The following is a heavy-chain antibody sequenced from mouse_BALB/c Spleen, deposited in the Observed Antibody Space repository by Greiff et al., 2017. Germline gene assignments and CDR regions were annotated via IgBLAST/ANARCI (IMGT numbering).Heavy chain of an antibody. Sequence: LQQPGSELVRPGASVKLSCKASGYTFTSYWMHWVKQRPGQGLEWIGNIYPGSGSTNYDEKFKSKATLTVDTSSSTAYMQLSSLTSEDSAVYYCTRETGLDYWGQGTTLTVSS. J-gene: IGHJ2*01. CDR3: TRETGLDY. CDR1: GYTFTSYW. V-gene: IGHV1S22*01. D-gene: IGHD4-1*01. CDR2: IYPGSGST.